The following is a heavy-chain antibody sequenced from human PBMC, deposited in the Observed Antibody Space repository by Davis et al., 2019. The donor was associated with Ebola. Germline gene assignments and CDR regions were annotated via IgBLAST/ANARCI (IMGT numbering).Heavy chain of an antibody. CDR2: IYYSGST. CDR1: GGSISSHY. V-gene: IGHV4-59*08. D-gene: IGHD6-13*01. J-gene: IGHJ5*02. CDR3: VRLTQLSWFDP. Sequence: SETLSLTCTVSGGSISSHYWSWIRQPPGKGLEWIGNIYYSGSTYYSPSLKSRVTISVDTSKNQFSLKLSSVTAADTAVYYCVRLTQLSWFDPWGQGTLVTVSS.